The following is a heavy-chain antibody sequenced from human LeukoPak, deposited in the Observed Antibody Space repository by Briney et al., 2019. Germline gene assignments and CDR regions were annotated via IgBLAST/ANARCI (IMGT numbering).Heavy chain of an antibody. J-gene: IGHJ6*03. CDR1: GYTFTGYY. CDR3: ARDGGIVGASSYYYYMDV. CDR2: INPNSGGT. Sequence: ASVKVSCKASGYTFTGYYMHWVRQASGQGLEWMGWINPNSGGTNYAQKFQGRVTMTRDTSISTAYMELSRLRSDDTAVYYCARDGGIVGASSYYYYMDVWGKGTTVTISS. V-gene: IGHV1-2*02. D-gene: IGHD1-26*01.